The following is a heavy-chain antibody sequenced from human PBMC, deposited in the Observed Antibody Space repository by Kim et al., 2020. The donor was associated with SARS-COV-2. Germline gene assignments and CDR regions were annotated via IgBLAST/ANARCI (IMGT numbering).Heavy chain of an antibody. CDR3: ARQHPTTVNSLFDY. J-gene: IGHJ4*02. D-gene: IGHD4-17*01. CDR1: GYTFTSYV. CDR2: INAGNGNT. Sequence: ASVKVSCQAFGYTFTSYVTHWVRQAPGQRLEWMGWINAGNGNTKYSQKFQGRVTITSDTSASTAYMELSSLRSEDTAVYYCARQHPTTVNSLFDYWGQGT. V-gene: IGHV1-3*01.